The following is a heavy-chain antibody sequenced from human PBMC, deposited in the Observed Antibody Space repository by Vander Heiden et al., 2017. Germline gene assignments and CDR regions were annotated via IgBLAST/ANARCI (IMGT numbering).Heavy chain of an antibody. CDR2: IDYSEST. J-gene: IGHJ3*02. CDR1: VATITRDRYH. Sequence: QVQLQESGPGLVKPSQTLSLPRPVSVATITRDRYHWRWIRQLPGQALEWIGYIDYSESTYYSASLRRRVRISVDTSKNQLSLTLSSLTAADTAMYYCARAWSADTFDIWGQGTLVTVSS. CDR3: ARAWSADTFDI. V-gene: IGHV4-31*03. D-gene: IGHD2-15*01.